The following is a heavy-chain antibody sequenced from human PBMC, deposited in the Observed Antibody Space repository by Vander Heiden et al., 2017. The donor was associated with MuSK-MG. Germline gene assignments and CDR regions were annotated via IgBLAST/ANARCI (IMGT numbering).Heavy chain of an antibody. CDR1: GFTFSSYG. J-gene: IGHJ6*03. Sequence: QVQLLESGGGVVQPGRSLRLSCAASGFTFSSYGMHGVRQAPGKGLEWVAVISYDGSNKYYADSVKGRFTISRDNSKNTLYLQMNSLRAEDTAVYCCARTPYYDFWSGYYPYYYYYYMDVWGKGTTVTVSS. CDR3: ARTPYYDFWSGYYPYYYYYYMDV. CDR2: ISYDGSNK. V-gene: IGHV3-30*03. D-gene: IGHD3-3*01.